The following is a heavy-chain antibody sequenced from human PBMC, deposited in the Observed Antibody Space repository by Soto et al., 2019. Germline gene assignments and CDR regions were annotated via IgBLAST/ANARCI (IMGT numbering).Heavy chain of an antibody. CDR1: GYTFTSYD. V-gene: IGHV1-8*01. Sequence: ASVKVSCKASGYTFTSYDINWVRQATGQGLEWMGWMNPNSGNTGYAQKFQGRVTMTRNTSISTAYMELSSLRSEDTAVYYCARGALPYGVTIFGVVRNYYGMDVWGQGTTVTVS. CDR2: MNPNSGNT. J-gene: IGHJ6*02. D-gene: IGHD3-3*01. CDR3: ARGALPYGVTIFGVVRNYYGMDV.